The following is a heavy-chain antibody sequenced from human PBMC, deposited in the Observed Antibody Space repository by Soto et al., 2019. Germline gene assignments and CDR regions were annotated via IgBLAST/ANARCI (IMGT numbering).Heavy chain of an antibody. CDR3: ARGSGDYDDAFDI. Sequence: SETLSLTCAVYGGSFSGYYWSWIRQPPGKGLEWIGEINHSGSTNYNPSLKSRVTISVDTSKNQFSLKLSSVTAADTAVYYCARGSGDYDDAFDIWGQGTMVTVSS. J-gene: IGHJ3*02. CDR1: GGSFSGYY. V-gene: IGHV4-34*01. D-gene: IGHD4-17*01. CDR2: INHSGST.